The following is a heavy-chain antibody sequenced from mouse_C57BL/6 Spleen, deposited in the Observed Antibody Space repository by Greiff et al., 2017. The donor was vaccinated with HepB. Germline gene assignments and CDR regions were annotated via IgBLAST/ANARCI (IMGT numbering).Heavy chain of an antibody. V-gene: IGHV1-52*01. D-gene: IGHD1-1*01. Sequence: QVQLQQPGAELVRPGSSVKLSCKASGYTFTSYWMHWVKQRPIQGLEWIGNIDPSDSETHYNQKFKDKATLTVDKSSSTAYMQLSSLTSEDSAVYYCARSDYYGSSYWYFDVWGTVTTVTVSS. CDR2: IDPSDSET. CDR1: GYTFTSYW. CDR3: ARSDYYGSSYWYFDV. J-gene: IGHJ1*03.